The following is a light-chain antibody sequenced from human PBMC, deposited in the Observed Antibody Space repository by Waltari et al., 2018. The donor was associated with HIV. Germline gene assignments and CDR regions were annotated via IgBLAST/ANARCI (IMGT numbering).Light chain of an antibody. V-gene: IGLV2-23*02. CDR2: EVS. Sequence: QSALTQPASVSGSPGQSINIPCTGTSSDVGSYNLVSWYQQHPGKAPKLMIYEVSKRPSGVSNRFSGSKSGNTASLTISGLQAEDEADYYCCSYAGSSTSLYVFGTGTKVTVL. CDR3: CSYAGSSTSLYV. J-gene: IGLJ1*01. CDR1: SSDVGSYNL.